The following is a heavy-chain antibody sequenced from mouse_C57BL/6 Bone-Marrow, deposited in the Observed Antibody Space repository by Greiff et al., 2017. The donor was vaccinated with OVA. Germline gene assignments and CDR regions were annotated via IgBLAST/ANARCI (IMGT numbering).Heavy chain of an antibody. D-gene: IGHD1-1*01. J-gene: IGHJ2*01. CDR3: ARGSYDDYFDY. V-gene: IGHV1-76*01. CDR1: GFNIKNTY. CDR2: IYPGSGNT. Sequence: QVQLQQSVAELVRPGASVKLSCTASGFNIKNTYMHWVKQRPEQGLEWIARIYPGSGNTYYNEKFKGKATLTAEKSSSTAYMQLSSLTSEDSAVYFCARGSYDDYFDYWGQGTTLTVSS.